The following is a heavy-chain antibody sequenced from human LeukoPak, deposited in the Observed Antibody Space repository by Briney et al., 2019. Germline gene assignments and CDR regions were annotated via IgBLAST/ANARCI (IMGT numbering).Heavy chain of an antibody. J-gene: IGHJ4*02. D-gene: IGHD2-15*01. CDR1: GFTFSDHY. V-gene: IGHV3-72*01. CDR2: SRNKANSYTT. Sequence: GGSLRLSCAASGFTFSDHYMDWVRQAPGKGLEWVGRSRNKANSYTTECAASVKGRFTISRDDSKSSLYLQMNSLKTEDTAVYYCTRTEYCSGGRCYSDYFDSWGQGTLVTVSS. CDR3: TRTEYCSGGRCYSDYFDS.